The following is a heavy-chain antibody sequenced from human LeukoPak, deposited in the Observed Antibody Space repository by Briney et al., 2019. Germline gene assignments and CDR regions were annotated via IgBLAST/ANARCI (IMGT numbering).Heavy chain of an antibody. J-gene: IGHJ5*02. CDR2: INPNSGGT. V-gene: IGHV1-2*02. D-gene: IGHD3-10*01. CDR3: ARDLRGFLTWWFDP. Sequence: GASVKVSCKASGYTFTGYYMHWVRQAPGQGLEWMGWINPNSGGTNYAQKFQGRVTMTRETSISTAYMELSRLRSDDTAVYCCARDLRGFLTWWFDPWGQGTLVTVSS. CDR1: GYTFTGYY.